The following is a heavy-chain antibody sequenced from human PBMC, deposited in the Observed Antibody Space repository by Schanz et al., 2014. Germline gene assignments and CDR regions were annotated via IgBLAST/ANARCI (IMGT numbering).Heavy chain of an antibody. Sequence: VKLVESGGGLVQPGGSLRLSCAASGFTFSDYYKTWIRQAPGKGLEWVSDISDSGDSTHYADSVKGRFTISRDNAKNSLFLQMNSLSAEDTAVYYCAKVAPAATYLDSWGLGTLVTVSS. CDR1: GFTFSDYY. V-gene: IGHV3-11*01. CDR3: AKVAPAATYLDS. CDR2: ISDSGDST. J-gene: IGHJ4*02. D-gene: IGHD2-2*01.